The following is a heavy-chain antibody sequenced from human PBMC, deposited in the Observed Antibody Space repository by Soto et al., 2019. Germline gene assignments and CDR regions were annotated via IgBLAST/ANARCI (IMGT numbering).Heavy chain of an antibody. CDR3: ARRESYDILTGYYHFDY. V-gene: IGHV4-39*01. CDR1: GGSISSSSHY. Sequence: QLHLQESGPGLVKPSETLSLTCTVSGGSISSSSHYWGWIRQPPGKGLEWIGSIFYSGSTSYNPSLKSRVTISVDTSKNQFSLKLSSVTAADTAVYYCARRESYDILTGYYHFDYWGQGTLVTVPS. CDR2: IFYSGST. J-gene: IGHJ4*02. D-gene: IGHD3-9*01.